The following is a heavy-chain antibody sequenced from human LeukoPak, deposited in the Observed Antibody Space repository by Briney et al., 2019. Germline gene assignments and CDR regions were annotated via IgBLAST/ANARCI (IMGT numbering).Heavy chain of an antibody. V-gene: IGHV4-59*01. CDR3: ARGDLIVDRLGFDY. Sequence: PSETLSLTCTVSGGSISSYYWSWIRQPPGKGLEWIGYIYYSGSTNYNPSLKSRVTISVDTSKNQFSLKLSSVTAADTAVYYCARGDLIVDRLGFDYWGQGTLVTVSS. J-gene: IGHJ4*02. CDR2: IYYSGST. CDR1: GGSISSYY. D-gene: IGHD3-22*01.